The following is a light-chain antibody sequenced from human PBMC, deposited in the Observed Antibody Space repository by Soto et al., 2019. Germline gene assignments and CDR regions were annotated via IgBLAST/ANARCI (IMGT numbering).Light chain of an antibody. V-gene: IGLV2-11*01. CDR1: STDVGSYKY. J-gene: IGLJ3*02. Sequence: QSALTQPRSVSGSPGQSVTISCTGTSTDVGSYKYVSWYQQHPGKVPKLMIYDVNKRPSGVPDRFSGSKSGNTASLTISGLQVEDEADYYCCSSAGSYTVVFGGGTKVTVL. CDR3: CSSAGSYTVV. CDR2: DVN.